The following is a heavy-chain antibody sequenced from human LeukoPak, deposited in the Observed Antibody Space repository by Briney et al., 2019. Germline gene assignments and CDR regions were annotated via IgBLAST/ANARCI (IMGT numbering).Heavy chain of an antibody. CDR2: IIPIFGTA. Sequence: SVKVSRKASGGTFSSYAISWVRQAPGQGLDWMGGIIPIFGTAKYAQKFQGRVTITTDESTSTAYMELSSLRSEDTAVYYCAIRWGDGLFDYWGQGTLVTVSS. D-gene: IGHD3-16*01. CDR1: GGTFSSYA. J-gene: IGHJ4*02. V-gene: IGHV1-69*05. CDR3: AIRWGDGLFDY.